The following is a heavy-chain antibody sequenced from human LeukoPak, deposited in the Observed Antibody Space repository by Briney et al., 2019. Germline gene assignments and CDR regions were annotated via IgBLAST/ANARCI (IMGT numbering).Heavy chain of an antibody. CDR2: ISSGGNTE. CDR3: ARDTLNGPFVTSLDY. D-gene: IGHD3-9*01. CDR1: GFSFSSHP. J-gene: IGHJ4*01. Sequence: PGGSLRLSCAASGFSFSSHPMNWVRQAPGKRLEWLSHISSGGNTEYYLDSVRGRFTMSRDNAKNLLFLQMNSLTDEDTAVYYCARDTLNGPFVTSLDYWGHGALVTVSP. V-gene: IGHV3-48*03.